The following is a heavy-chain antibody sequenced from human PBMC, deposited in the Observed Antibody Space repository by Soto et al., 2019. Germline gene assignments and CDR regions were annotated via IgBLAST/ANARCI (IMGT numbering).Heavy chain of an antibody. CDR1: GFTFSSYA. CDR3: AKAGPNSHGRNYFDH. V-gene: IGHV3-23*01. J-gene: IGHJ4*02. D-gene: IGHD1-26*01. Sequence: GGSLRLSXAASGFTFSSYATSWVRQAPGKGLEWISSISDTGGNTYYADSMKGRFTISRDNSKNTLYLQMNSLRAEDTAVYYCAKAGPNSHGRNYFDHWGQGTLVTVSS. CDR2: ISDTGGNT.